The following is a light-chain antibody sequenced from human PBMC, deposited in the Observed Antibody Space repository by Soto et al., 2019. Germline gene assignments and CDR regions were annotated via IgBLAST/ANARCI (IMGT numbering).Light chain of an antibody. CDR3: QQYNNWPQT. V-gene: IGKV3D-15*01. J-gene: IGKJ1*01. CDR2: GAS. CDR1: QSVSSN. Sequence: DIVMTQSPSPLSVSPGERATLSCRASQSVSSNLAWYQQKPGQAPRLIIYGASTRATGIPARFSGSGSGTEFTLTISSLQSEDVAVYYCQQYNNWPQTFGQGTKVDIK.